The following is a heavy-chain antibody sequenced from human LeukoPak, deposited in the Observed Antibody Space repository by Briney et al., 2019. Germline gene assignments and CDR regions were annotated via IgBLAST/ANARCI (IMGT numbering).Heavy chain of an antibody. CDR1: GFTFSSYS. CDR2: ISSSSYI. V-gene: IGHV3-21*01. J-gene: IGHJ4*02. D-gene: IGHD6-13*01. CDR3: AGDYSSSWLSFDY. Sequence: GGSLRLSCAASGFTFSSYSMNWVRQAPGKGLEWVSSISSSSYIYYADSVKGRFTISRDNAKNSLYLQMNSLGAEDTAVYYCAGDYSSSWLSFDYWGQGTLVTVSS.